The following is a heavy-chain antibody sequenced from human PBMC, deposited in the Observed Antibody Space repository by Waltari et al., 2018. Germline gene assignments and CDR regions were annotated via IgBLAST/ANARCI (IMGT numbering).Heavy chain of an antibody. CDR3: ARTTTIKSLDY. Sequence: EVQLVQSGAEVKKPGATVKISCQASGYTFTDYSMHWVQQAPGKGIEWVGRIDPQDGETKYADKFQGRATITADTSIDTVYMELSRLRPEDTAVFYCARTTTIKSLDYWGQGTLVTVSS. D-gene: IGHD1-7*01. J-gene: IGHJ4*02. V-gene: IGHV1-69-2*01. CDR2: IDPQDGET. CDR1: GYTFTDYS.